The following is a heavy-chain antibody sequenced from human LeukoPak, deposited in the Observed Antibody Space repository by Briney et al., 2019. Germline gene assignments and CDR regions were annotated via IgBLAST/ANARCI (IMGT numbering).Heavy chain of an antibody. CDR1: GGSISSGGYY. Sequence: PSETLSLTCTVSGGSISSGGYYWSWIRQHPGKGLEWIGYIYYSGSTYYNPSLKSRVTISVDTSKNQFSLKLSSVTAADTAVYYCARENYYGSGSPLGMDVWGQGTTVTVSS. J-gene: IGHJ6*02. CDR3: ARENYYGSGSPLGMDV. CDR2: IYYSGST. V-gene: IGHV4-31*03. D-gene: IGHD3-10*01.